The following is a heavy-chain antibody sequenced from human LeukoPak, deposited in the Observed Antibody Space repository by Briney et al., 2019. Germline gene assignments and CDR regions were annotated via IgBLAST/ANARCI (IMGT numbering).Heavy chain of an antibody. D-gene: IGHD5-12*01. CDR3: ARVRLPYYYGMDV. V-gene: IGHV4-34*01. CDR2: INHSGST. J-gene: IGHJ6*02. Sequence: PSETLSLTCADYGGSFSGYYWSWIRQPPGKGLEWIGEINHSGSTNYNPSLKSRVTISVDTSKNQFSLKLSSVTAADTAMYYCARVRLPYYYGMDVWGQGTTVTVSS. CDR1: GGSFSGYY.